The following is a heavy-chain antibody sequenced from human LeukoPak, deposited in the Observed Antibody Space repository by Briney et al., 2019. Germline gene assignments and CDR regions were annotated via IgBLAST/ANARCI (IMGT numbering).Heavy chain of an antibody. CDR1: GFTFSNYW. V-gene: IGHV3-74*01. D-gene: IGHD7-27*01. CDR2: INSDGSST. Sequence: GGSLRLSCAASGFTFSNYWMHWVRQAPGKGLVWVSRINSDGSSTNYADSVKGRFAISRDNAKNTLYLQMNSLRAEDTAVYYCAIKWGAAFDYWGQGTLVTVSS. CDR3: AIKWGAAFDY. J-gene: IGHJ4*02.